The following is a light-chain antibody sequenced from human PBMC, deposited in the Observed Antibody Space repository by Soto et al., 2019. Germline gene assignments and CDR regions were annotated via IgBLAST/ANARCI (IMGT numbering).Light chain of an antibody. Sequence: EIVLTQFPATLSLSPGERATLSCRASQSVSSYLAWYQQKPGQAPRLLIYDISNRATGIPARFIGSGSGTDFXXXXSSXXPEDSAVYYCQQRNAWPRNTFGQGTKLEI. J-gene: IGKJ2*01. CDR1: QSVSSY. CDR3: QQRNAWPRNT. CDR2: DIS. V-gene: IGKV3-11*01.